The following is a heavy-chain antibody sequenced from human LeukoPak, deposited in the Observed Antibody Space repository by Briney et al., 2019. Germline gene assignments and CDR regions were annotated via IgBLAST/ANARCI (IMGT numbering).Heavy chain of an antibody. CDR3: ARGAYSRSYYYYYMDV. CDR2: INHSGST. Sequence: ASETLSLTCAMYGGSFSGYYWSWIRQPPGKGLEWIGQINHSGSTNYNPSLKSRVTMSIDTSQNHFSLKLRSVTAADTAVYYCARGAYSRSYYYYYMDVWGKGATVTISS. D-gene: IGHD2-21*01. CDR1: GGSFSGYY. J-gene: IGHJ6*03. V-gene: IGHV4-34*01.